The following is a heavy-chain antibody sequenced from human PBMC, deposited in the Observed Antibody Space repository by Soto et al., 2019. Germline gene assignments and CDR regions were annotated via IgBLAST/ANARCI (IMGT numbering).Heavy chain of an antibody. D-gene: IGHD6-13*01. CDR2: ISSSGSTI. CDR1: GFTFSGYY. Sequence: PGGSLRLSCAASGFTFSGYYMSWIRQAPGKGLEWVSYISSSGSTIYYADSVKGRFTISRDNAKNSLYLQMNSLRAEDTAVYYCARDGLEGALIAAAGTVDYWGQGTLVTVSS. V-gene: IGHV3-11*01. J-gene: IGHJ4*02. CDR3: ARDGLEGALIAAAGTVDY.